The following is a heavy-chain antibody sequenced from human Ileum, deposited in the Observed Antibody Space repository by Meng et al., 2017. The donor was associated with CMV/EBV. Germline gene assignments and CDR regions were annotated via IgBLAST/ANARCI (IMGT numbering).Heavy chain of an antibody. CDR1: GFIFSADT. CDR2: ISSNADYI. J-gene: IGHJ5*02. Sequence: SCGASGFIFSADTMNWVRQAPGRCLEWVSSISSNADYIYYAASVRGRFTISRDNAGNAVFLQMNNLRADDTAVYFCARGLTTSFANSWGQGTLVTVSS. D-gene: IGHD1-14*01. V-gene: IGHV3-21*01. CDR3: ARGLTTSFANS.